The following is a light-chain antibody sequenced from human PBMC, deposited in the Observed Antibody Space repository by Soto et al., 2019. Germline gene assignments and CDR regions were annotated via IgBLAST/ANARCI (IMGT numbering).Light chain of an antibody. CDR1: QSVGSN. J-gene: IGKJ1*01. V-gene: IGKV3-15*01. CDR3: KQYYNWWT. Sequence: EIVMTQSPATLSVSPGDRAPLSCRASQSVGSNLAWYQQKPGQAPRLLIYGASTRVTGIPARFSGSGSGTEFTLTISSLQSEDFAVYHCKQYYNWWTVGKGNKVAIK. CDR2: GAS.